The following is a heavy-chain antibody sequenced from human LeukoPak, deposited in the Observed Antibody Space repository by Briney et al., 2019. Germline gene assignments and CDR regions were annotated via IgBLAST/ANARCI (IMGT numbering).Heavy chain of an antibody. Sequence: PSETPSLTCAVSGYSISSGYYWGWIRQPPGKGLECIGSIYHSGSTYYNPSLKSRVTISVGTFKNQFSLKLSSVTAADTAVYYCARCRSPEGRWFDPWGQGTLVTVSS. D-gene: IGHD6-6*01. V-gene: IGHV4-38-2*01. CDR1: GYSISSGYY. CDR2: IYHSGST. J-gene: IGHJ5*02. CDR3: ARCRSPEGRWFDP.